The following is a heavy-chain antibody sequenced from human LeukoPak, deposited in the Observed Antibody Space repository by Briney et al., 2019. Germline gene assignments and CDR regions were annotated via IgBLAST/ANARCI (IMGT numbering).Heavy chain of an antibody. D-gene: IGHD4-17*01. V-gene: IGHV4-30-4*01. Sequence: SQTLSLTCTVPGGSISSGDYYWTWIHQPPGTGLEWIGYIYHSGSTYYNPSLKSPTTISVDTSKNQFSLKLSSVTAADTAVYYCARDTRGDYYFDYWGQGTLVTVSS. CDR2: IYHSGST. J-gene: IGHJ4*02. CDR3: ARDTRGDYYFDY. CDR1: GGSISSGDYY.